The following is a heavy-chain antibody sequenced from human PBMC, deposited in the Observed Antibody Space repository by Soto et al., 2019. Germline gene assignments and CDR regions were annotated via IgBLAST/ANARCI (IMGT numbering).Heavy chain of an antibody. J-gene: IGHJ3*02. V-gene: IGHV5-10-1*01. Sequence: GENLSISCQGSGYLFTNYWIIWVRQMPGRGLEWMGRIDLSDSRTNYSPSFQGPGSISAVTPMNTAYLQWSSLKSSDTAKYYCARPREITIFGVALNDYDIWGQRTTITISS. D-gene: IGHD3-3*01. CDR2: IDLSDSRT. CDR1: GYLFTNYW. CDR3: ARPREITIFGVALNDYDI.